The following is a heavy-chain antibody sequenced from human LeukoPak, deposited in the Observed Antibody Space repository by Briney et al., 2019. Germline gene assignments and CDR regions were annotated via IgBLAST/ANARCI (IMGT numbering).Heavy chain of an antibody. Sequence: ASVKVSCKASGGTFSSYAISWVRQAPGQGLEWMGGIIPIFGTANYAQKLQGRVTMTTDTSTSTAYMELRSLRSDDTAVYYCARTRYSSSWYYFDYWGQGTLVTVSS. V-gene: IGHV1-69*05. D-gene: IGHD6-13*01. CDR3: ARTRYSSSWYYFDY. J-gene: IGHJ4*02. CDR1: GGTFSSYA. CDR2: IIPIFGTA.